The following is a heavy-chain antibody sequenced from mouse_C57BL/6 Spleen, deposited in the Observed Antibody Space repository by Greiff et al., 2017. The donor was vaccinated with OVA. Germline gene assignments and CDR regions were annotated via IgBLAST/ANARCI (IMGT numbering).Heavy chain of an antibody. J-gene: IGHJ4*01. Sequence: QVQLQQPGAELVKPGASVKLSCKASGYTFTSYWMQWVKQRPGQGLEWIGEIDPSDSYTNYNQKFKGKATLTVDTSSSTAYMQLSSLTSEDSAVYDCARGGGSRYYYAMDYWGQGTSVTVSS. CDR1: GYTFTSYW. V-gene: IGHV1-50*01. CDR3: ARGGGSRYYYAMDY. CDR2: IDPSDSYT. D-gene: IGHD1-1*01.